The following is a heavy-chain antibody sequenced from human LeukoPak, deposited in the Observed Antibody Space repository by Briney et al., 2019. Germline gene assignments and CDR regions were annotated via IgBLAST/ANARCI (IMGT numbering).Heavy chain of an antibody. CDR1: GYTFTSYG. CDR3: ARDPTAGASSYYYYMDV. D-gene: IGHD7-27*01. V-gene: IGHV1-18*01. CDR2: ISAYNGNT. J-gene: IGHJ6*03. Sequence: GASVKVSCKASGYTFTSYGISWVRQAPGQGLEWMGWISAYNGNTNYAQKLQGRVTMTTDTSTSTAYMELRSLRSDDTAVYYCARDPTAGASSYYYYMDVWGKGTTVTVSS.